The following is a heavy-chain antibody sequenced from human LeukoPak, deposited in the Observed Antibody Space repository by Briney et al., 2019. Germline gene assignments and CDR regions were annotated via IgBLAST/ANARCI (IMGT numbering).Heavy chain of an antibody. CDR3: KAAGTYYYYYYYMDV. CDR2: ISYDGSNK. V-gene: IGHV3-30*03. Sequence: GGSLRLSCAASGFTFSSYGMHWVRQAPGKRLEWVAVISYDGSNKYYADSVKGRFTISGDNSKNTLYLQMNSLRAEDTAVYYCKAAGTYYYYYYYMDVWGKGTTVTVSS. J-gene: IGHJ6*03. CDR1: GFTFSSYG. D-gene: IGHD6-25*01.